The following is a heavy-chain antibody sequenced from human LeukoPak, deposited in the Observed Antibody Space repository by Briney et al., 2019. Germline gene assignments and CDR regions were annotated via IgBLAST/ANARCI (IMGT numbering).Heavy chain of an antibody. CDR2: ISAYNGNT. D-gene: IGHD3-3*01. Sequence: ASVKVSCKASGYTFTSYGISWVRQAPGQGLEWMGWISAYNGNTNYAQKLQGRVTMTTDTSTSTAYMELRSLRSDDTAVYYCARDPREFWSGYLGPWGQGTLVTVSS. CDR1: GYTFTSYG. V-gene: IGHV1-18*01. CDR3: ARDPREFWSGYLGP. J-gene: IGHJ5*02.